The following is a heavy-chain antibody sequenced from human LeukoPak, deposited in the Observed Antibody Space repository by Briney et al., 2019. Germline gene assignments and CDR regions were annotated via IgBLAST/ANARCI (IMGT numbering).Heavy chain of an antibody. D-gene: IGHD3-16*02. CDR3: ARGGVNDYVWGSYRYHY. CDR1: GGSISSYY. CDR2: IYYSGST. J-gene: IGHJ4*02. Sequence: SETLSLTCTVSGGSISSYYWSWIRQPPGKGLEWIGYIYYSGSTNYNPSLKSRVTISVDTSKNQFSLKLSSVTAADTAVYYCARGGVNDYVWGSYRYHYWGQGTLVTVSS. V-gene: IGHV4-59*12.